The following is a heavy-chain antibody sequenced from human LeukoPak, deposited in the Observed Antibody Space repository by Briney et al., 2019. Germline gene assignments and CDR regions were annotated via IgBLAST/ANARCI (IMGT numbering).Heavy chain of an antibody. CDR1: GGPISSYY. J-gene: IGHJ4*02. CDR2: IYTSGST. V-gene: IGHV4-4*07. Sequence: SETLSLTCTVSGGPISSYYWSWIRQPAGKGLEWIGRIYTSGSTSYNPSLKSRVTMSVDTSKNQFSLKLSSVTAADTAVYYCARDRYYYDSSGYYALHYWGQGTLVTVSS. D-gene: IGHD3-22*01. CDR3: ARDRYYYDSSGYYALHY.